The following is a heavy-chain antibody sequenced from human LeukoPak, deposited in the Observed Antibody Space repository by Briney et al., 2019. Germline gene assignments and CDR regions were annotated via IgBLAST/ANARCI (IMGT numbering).Heavy chain of an antibody. CDR2: ISGSGGRT. V-gene: IGHV3-23*01. J-gene: IGHJ4*02. CDR1: GFTSCSSA. CDR3: AKPYCSSTSCYLCGGICYSPFDY. D-gene: IGHD2-2*01. Sequence: GGSLRLSSAASGFTSCSSAMRSVRQAPGKGLEWVSGISGSGGRTYYADTVKGRFTLSRDNSKNTLYLQMNSLRAEDTAVYYCAKPYCSSTSCYLCGGICYSPFDYWGQGTLVTVSS.